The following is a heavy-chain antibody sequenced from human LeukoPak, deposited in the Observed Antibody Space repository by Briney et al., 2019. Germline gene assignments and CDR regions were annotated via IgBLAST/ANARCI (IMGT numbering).Heavy chain of an antibody. CDR3: ARDSVRVGAAFDY. D-gene: IGHD1-26*01. CDR1: GGTFSSYA. CDR2: IIPILGIA. Sequence: ASVKVSCKASGGTFSSYAISWVRQAPGQGLEWMGRIIPILGIANYAQKFQGRVTITADKSTSTAYMELSSLRSEDTAVYYCARDSVRVGAAFDYWGQGTLVTVSS. J-gene: IGHJ4*02. V-gene: IGHV1-69*04.